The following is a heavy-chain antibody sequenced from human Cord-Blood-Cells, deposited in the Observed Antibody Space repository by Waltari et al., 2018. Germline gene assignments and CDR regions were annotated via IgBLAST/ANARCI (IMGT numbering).Heavy chain of an antibody. D-gene: IGHD3-10*01. CDR3: ARDNPLGSGSYYFDY. CDR1: GGTLSSYA. Sequence: QVQLVQSGAEVKKPGSSVKVSCKASGGTLSSYAISWVRQAPGQGLEWMGGIIPIFGTANYAQKVQGRVTIAADESTSTAYMELSSLRSEDTAVYYCARDNPLGSGSYYFDYWGQGTLVTVSS. CDR2: IIPIFGTA. V-gene: IGHV1-69*01. J-gene: IGHJ4*02.